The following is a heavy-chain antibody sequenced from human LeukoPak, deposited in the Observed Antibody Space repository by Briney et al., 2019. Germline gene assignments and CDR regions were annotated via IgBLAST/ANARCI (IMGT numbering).Heavy chain of an antibody. V-gene: IGHV3-21*01. Sequence: GGSLRLSCAASGFTFSSYSMNWVRQAPGKGLEWVSSISSSSSYIYYADSVKGRFTISRDNAKNSLYLQMNSLRAEDTAVYYCARWGGSTSCYFDYWGQGTLVTVSS. CDR3: ARWGGSTSCYFDY. CDR2: ISSSSSYI. D-gene: IGHD2-2*01. CDR1: GFTFSSYS. J-gene: IGHJ4*02.